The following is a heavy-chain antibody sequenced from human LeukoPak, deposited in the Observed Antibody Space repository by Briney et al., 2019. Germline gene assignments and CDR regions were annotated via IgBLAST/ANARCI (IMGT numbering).Heavy chain of an antibody. D-gene: IGHD6-19*01. CDR3: ARVNDGSSGWRDVYY. V-gene: IGHV3-74*01. J-gene: IGHJ4*02. CDR2: INSDGSST. CDR1: GFTFNNYW. Sequence: GGSLRLSCAASGFTFNNYWMHWVRQAAGKGLVWVSRINSDGSSTNYADSVKGRFTISRDNANNTLYLQMNSLRAEDTAVYYCARVNDGSSGWRDVYYWGQGTLVTVSS.